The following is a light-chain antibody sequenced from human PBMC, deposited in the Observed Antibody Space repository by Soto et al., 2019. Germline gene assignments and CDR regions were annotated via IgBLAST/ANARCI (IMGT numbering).Light chain of an antibody. Sequence: DIQMTQSPSTLSASVGDRVTITCRASQSISSWLAWYQQKPGKAPKLLIYDASSLESGVPSRFSGSGSGTEFTLTISSLQPDDFATYYGQQYNSYWATFGQGTKVEIK. V-gene: IGKV1-5*01. CDR2: DAS. J-gene: IGKJ1*01. CDR3: QQYNSYWAT. CDR1: QSISSW.